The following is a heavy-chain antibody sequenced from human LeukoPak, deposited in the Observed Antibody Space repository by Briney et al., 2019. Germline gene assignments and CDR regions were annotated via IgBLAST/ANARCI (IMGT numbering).Heavy chain of an antibody. CDR3: ARGGIVVVPAASVFDP. V-gene: IGHV1-2*02. D-gene: IGHD2-2*01. Sequence: ASVKVSCKASGFTLTGYYMHWVRQAPRQGLEWMGWINPNRGDTNYAQKFQGRVTMTRDTSISTAYMELSRLRSDDTAVYYCARGGIVVVPAASVFDPWGQGTLVTVSS. CDR1: GFTLTGYY. J-gene: IGHJ5*02. CDR2: INPNRGDT.